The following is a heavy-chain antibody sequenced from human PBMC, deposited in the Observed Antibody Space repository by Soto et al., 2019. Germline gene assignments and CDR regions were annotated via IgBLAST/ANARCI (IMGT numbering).Heavy chain of an antibody. CDR3: AKAYVEYSTSWFGTDWLGP. Sequence: PWWCMRLSCAACGVSSGLPFSSYAMHRVRQAPGKGLEWVAVISYDGSNKYYADSVKGRFTISGDNSKNTLYLQMDSLRAEDTAVYYCAKAYVEYSTSWFGTDWLGPWGPRTLGTVSS. CDR1: GVSSGLPFSSYA. J-gene: IGHJ5*02. D-gene: IGHD6-13*01. CDR2: ISYDGSNK. V-gene: IGHV3-30*18.